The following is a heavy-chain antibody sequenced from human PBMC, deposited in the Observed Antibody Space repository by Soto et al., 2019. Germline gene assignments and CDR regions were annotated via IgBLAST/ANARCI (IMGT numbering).Heavy chain of an antibody. CDR1: GGSISSYY. CDR3: AREGVSSSWYNYYGMDV. V-gene: IGHV4-59*01. J-gene: IGHJ6*02. CDR2: IYYSGST. Sequence: SETLSLTCTVSGGSISSYYWSWIRQPPGKGLEWIGYIYYSGSTNYNPSLKSRVTISVDTSKNQFSLKLSSVTAADTAVYYCAREGVSSSWYNYYGMDVWGQGTTVT. D-gene: IGHD6-13*01.